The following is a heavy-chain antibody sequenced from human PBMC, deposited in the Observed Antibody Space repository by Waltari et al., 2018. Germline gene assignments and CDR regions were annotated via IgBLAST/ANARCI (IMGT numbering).Heavy chain of an antibody. Sequence: EVQLVESGGGLIQPGGSLRLSCAASGFTVSSNYMSWVRQAPGKGLEWVSVIYSGGSTYYADSVKGRCTISRDNSKNTLYLQMNSLRAEDTAVYYCARGGSSSWYYYYYGMDVWGQGTTVTVSS. CDR1: GFTVSSNY. CDR3: ARGGSSSWYYYYYGMDV. D-gene: IGHD6-13*01. V-gene: IGHV3-53*01. J-gene: IGHJ6*02. CDR2: IYSGGST.